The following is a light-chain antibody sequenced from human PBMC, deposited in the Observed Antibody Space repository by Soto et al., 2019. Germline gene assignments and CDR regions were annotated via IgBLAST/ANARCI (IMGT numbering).Light chain of an antibody. J-gene: IGLJ1*01. V-gene: IGLV2-14*01. Sequence: SVLTQPAPLSGSPWQAITISCPGTSSGGGGYNYVSWYQQHPGKAPKLMIYDVSNRPSGVSNRFSGSKSGNTASLTISGLQAEDEADYYCSSYTSSSTLVYVFGTGTKSPS. CDR1: SSGGGGYNY. CDR2: DVS. CDR3: SSYTSSSTLVYV.